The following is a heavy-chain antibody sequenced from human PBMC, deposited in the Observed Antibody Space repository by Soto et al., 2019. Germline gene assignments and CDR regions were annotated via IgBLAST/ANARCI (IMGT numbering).Heavy chain of an antibody. J-gene: IGHJ5*02. V-gene: IGHV1-18*01. D-gene: IGHD3-9*01. CDR3: ARGARLVPLGYNWFDP. CDR1: GYTFTSYG. CDR2: ISAYNGNT. Sequence: QVQLVQSGAEVKKPGASVKVSCKASGYTFTSYGISWVRRAPGQGLEWMGWISAYNGNTNYAQKVQGRVTMTTDTSTSTAYMELRSLRSDDTAVYYCARGARLVPLGYNWFDPWGQGTLVTVSS.